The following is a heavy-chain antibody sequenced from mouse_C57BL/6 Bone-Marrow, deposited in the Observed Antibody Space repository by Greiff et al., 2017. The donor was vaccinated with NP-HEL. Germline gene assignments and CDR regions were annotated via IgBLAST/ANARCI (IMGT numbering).Heavy chain of an antibody. V-gene: IGHV14-4*01. CDR3: TRLYYGYDDPWLDY. D-gene: IGHD2-2*01. J-gene: IGHJ4*01. Sequence: EVKLMESGAELVRPGASVKLSCTASGFNIKDDYMHWVKQRPEQGLEWIGWIDPENGDTEYASKFQGKATITADTSSNTAYLQLSSLTSEDTAVYYCTRLYYGYDDPWLDYWGQGTSVTVSS. CDR2: IDPENGDT. CDR1: GFNIKDDY.